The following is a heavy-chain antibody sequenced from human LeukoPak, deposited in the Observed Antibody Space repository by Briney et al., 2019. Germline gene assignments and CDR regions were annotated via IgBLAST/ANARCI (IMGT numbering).Heavy chain of an antibody. CDR3: TRPHYDISGYYYAFDY. CDR1: GFTFSGSA. D-gene: IGHD3-22*01. V-gene: IGHV3-73*01. CDR2: IRSKANSYAT. Sequence: GGSLRLSCAASGFTFSGSAMHWVRQASGKGLEWVGRIRSKANSYATAYAASVKGRFTISRDDSKKTAYLQMNSLKTEDTAVYYCTRPHYDISGYYYAFDYWGQGTLVTVSS. J-gene: IGHJ4*02.